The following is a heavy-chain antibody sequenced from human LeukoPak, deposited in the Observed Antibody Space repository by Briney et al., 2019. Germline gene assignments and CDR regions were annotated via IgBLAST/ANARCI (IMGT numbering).Heavy chain of an antibody. CDR1: GFSFSSNW. CDR2: INSGGTGT. V-gene: IGHV3-74*01. J-gene: IGHJ4*02. D-gene: IGHD7-27*01. Sequence: GGSLRLSCAASGFSFSSNWMHWVRQTPGRGLVWVSRINSGGTGTTYADSVEGRFTISRDNAKNTLFLQMNSLRGEDTAVYYCATSLGPLAEYWGQGTLVTVSS. CDR3: ATSLGPLAEY.